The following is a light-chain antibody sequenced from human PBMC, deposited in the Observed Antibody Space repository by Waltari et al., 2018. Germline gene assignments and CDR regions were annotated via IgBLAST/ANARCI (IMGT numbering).Light chain of an antibody. V-gene: IGKV3-15*01. Sequence: EIVMTQSPATLSVSPGERATLSCRASQSISSQLAWYQQKPGQAPRLIIYGASTRATGIPARFSGSGSGTEFTLTISSLQSEDFAVYFCQQYHESPPITFGPGTKVDIK. CDR3: QQYHESPPIT. CDR1: QSISSQ. J-gene: IGKJ3*01. CDR2: GAS.